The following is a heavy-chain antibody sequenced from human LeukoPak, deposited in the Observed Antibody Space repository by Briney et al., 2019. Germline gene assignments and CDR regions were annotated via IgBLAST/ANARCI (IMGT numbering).Heavy chain of an antibody. CDR1: GLNFSTYW. CDR2: INTDGSAT. J-gene: IGHJ4*02. CDR3: ARGTAATAGIDY. Sequence: GGSLRLSCAVSGLNFSTYWIHWVRQAPGKGLVWVSLINTDGSATTYGDSAKGRFTVSRDNDKNSLFLEMNSLRVEDTAVYYCARGTAATAGIDYWGQGTLVTASS. V-gene: IGHV3-74*01. D-gene: IGHD6-13*01.